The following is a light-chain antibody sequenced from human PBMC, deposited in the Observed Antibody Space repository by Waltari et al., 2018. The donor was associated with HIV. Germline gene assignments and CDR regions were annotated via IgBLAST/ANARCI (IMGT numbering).Light chain of an antibody. CDR1: QSVLYSPDNNNY. V-gene: IGKV4-1*01. Sequence: DIVMTQSPDSLVVSLGERATINCKPSQSVLYSPDNNNYLAWYRQKPGQPPKLLISWASTRESRVPDRFSGSGSGTDFTLTISSLQAEDVAVYYCQQYYTSPLTFGQGTRLELK. CDR3: QQYYTSPLT. CDR2: WAS. J-gene: IGKJ5*01.